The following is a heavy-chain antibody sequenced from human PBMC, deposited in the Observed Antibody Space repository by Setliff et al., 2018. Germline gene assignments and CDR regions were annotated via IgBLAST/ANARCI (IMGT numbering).Heavy chain of an antibody. CDR1: GYTFTGYY. CDR2: INTNTGNP. Sequence: GASVKVSCKASGYTFTGYYIHWVRQAPGQGLEWMGWINTNTGNPTYAQDFTGRFVFSLDTSVSTAYLQISSLEAEDSAVYYCGGASRFGTIVYRGDYYMDVWGKGTTVTVSS. V-gene: IGHV7-4-1*02. D-gene: IGHD3-10*01. CDR3: GGASRFGTIVYRGDYYMDV. J-gene: IGHJ6*03.